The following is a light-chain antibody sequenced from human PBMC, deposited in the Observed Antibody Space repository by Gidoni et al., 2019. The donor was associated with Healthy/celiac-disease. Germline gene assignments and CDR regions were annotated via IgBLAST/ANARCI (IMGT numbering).Light chain of an antibody. CDR3: QQYYSTPWT. Sequence: DIVMTQSPDSLAVFLGERATINCKSSQSVLYSSNNKNYLAWYQQKPGQPPKLHIYWASTRESGVPDRFSGSRYGADFTLTISSLQAEEVAVYYCQQYYSTPWTFXXXTKVEIK. J-gene: IGKJ1*01. CDR2: WAS. V-gene: IGKV4-1*01. CDR1: QSVLYSSNNKNY.